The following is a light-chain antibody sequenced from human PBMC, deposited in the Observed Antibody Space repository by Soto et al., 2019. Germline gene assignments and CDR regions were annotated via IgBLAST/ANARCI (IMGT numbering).Light chain of an antibody. CDR3: QQFSSYPLT. Sequence: EFVLTQSPGTLSLSPGERPTLSSRASQTVRNDYLAWYQQKPGQAPRLXIYDASSRATGIPDRFSGGGSGTDFTLTISRLQPEDFAVYYCQQFSSYPLTFGGGTKVDIK. CDR2: DAS. CDR1: QTVRNDY. V-gene: IGKV3-20*01. J-gene: IGKJ4*01.